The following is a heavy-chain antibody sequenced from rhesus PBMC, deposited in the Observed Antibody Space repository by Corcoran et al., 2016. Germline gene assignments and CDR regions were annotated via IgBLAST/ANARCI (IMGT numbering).Heavy chain of an antibody. J-gene: IGHJ4*01. D-gene: IGHD2-21*01. Sequence: QVQLQESGPGLVKPSETLSVTCAVSGGSISSSYWSWSRQAPGKGLEWIGYIYGSGSSTNYNPSLKSRVTLSVDTSKNQLSLKLSSVTAADTAVYYCARDRRDGSGCYVYWGQGVLVTVSS. CDR3: ARDRRDGSGCYVY. CDR1: GGSISSSY. CDR2: IYGSGSST. V-gene: IGHV4-169*02.